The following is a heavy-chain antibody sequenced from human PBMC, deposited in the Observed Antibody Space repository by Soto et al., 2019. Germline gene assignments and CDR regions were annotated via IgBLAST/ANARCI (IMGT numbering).Heavy chain of an antibody. CDR2: IYYNGNT. V-gene: IGHV4-59*11. CDR1: GGSISNHY. J-gene: IGHJ4*02. D-gene: IGHD7-27*01. Sequence: QVQLQESGPGLVKPSETLSLTCTVSGGSISNHYWSWIRQPPGKGLEWIGYIYYNGNTNYNPSLKSRVTMSVDTSKNQISLKKRSVTAADTAVYYCTRANWYSEYWGQGTLVTVSS. CDR3: TRANWYSEY.